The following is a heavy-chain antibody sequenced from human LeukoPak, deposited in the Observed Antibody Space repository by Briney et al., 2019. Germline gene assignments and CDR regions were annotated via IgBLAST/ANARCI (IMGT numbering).Heavy chain of an antibody. Sequence: SETLSLTCTVSGYSISSGYYWGWIRQPPGKGLEWIGSIYHSGSTYYNPSLKSRVTISVDTSKNQFSLKLSSVTAADTAVYYCARGGDWNDVLDYWGQGTLVTVSS. V-gene: IGHV4-38-2*02. J-gene: IGHJ4*02. D-gene: IGHD1-1*01. CDR3: ARGGDWNDVLDY. CDR1: GYSISSGYY. CDR2: IYHSGST.